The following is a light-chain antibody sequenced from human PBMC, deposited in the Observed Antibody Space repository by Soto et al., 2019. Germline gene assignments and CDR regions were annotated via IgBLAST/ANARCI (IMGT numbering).Light chain of an antibody. J-gene: IGKJ2*01. CDR3: MQGTHWPPYT. V-gene: IGKV2-30*02. CDR1: QSLVHSDGNTY. CDR2: KVS. Sequence: DVVMTQSPLSLPVTLGQPASISCRSSQSLVHSDGNTYLNWFHQRPGQSPRRLIYKVSNRDSGVPDRFSGCGSDTDFTLKISGVEAEDVGVYYCMQGTHWPPYTFGQGTKLEIK.